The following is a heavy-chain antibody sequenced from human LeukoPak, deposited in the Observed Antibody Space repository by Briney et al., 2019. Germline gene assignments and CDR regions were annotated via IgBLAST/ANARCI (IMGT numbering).Heavy chain of an antibody. Sequence: SETLSLTCAVYGGSFSGYYWSWICQPPGKGLEWIGEINHSGSTNYNPSLKSRVTISVDTSKNQFSLKLSSVTAADTAVYYCARGRGYLGGFGPWGQGTLVTVSS. J-gene: IGHJ5*02. CDR3: ARGRGYLGGFGP. D-gene: IGHD5-12*01. CDR2: INHSGST. V-gene: IGHV4-34*01. CDR1: GGSFSGYY.